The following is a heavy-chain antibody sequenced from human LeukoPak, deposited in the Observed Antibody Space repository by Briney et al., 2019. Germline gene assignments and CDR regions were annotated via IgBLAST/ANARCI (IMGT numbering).Heavy chain of an antibody. CDR1: GYSISSGYY. V-gene: IGHV4-38-2*02. D-gene: IGHD2-15*01. Sequence: SETLSLTCGVSGYSISSGYYWGWIRQPPGKGLEWIGSIYHSGSTYYNPSLKSRVTISVDTSKNQFSLKVSSVTAADTAAYYCARDQAGFCSGGSCGNDSQYYGMDVWGKGTTVAVSS. J-gene: IGHJ6*04. CDR2: IYHSGST. CDR3: ARDQAGFCSGGSCGNDSQYYGMDV.